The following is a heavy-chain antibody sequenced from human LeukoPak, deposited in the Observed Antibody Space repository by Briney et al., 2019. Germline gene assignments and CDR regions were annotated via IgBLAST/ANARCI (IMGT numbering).Heavy chain of an antibody. CDR2: INPNSGGT. J-gene: IGHJ4*02. CDR3: ASVGGGNSEYFDY. CDR1: GYTFTGYY. Sequence: GASVKVSCKASGYTFTGYYMHWVRQAPGQGLEWMGRINPNSGGTNYAQKFQGRVTMTRNTSISTAYMELSRLRSDDTAVYYCASVGGGNSEYFDYWGQGTLVTVSS. D-gene: IGHD4-23*01. V-gene: IGHV1-2*06.